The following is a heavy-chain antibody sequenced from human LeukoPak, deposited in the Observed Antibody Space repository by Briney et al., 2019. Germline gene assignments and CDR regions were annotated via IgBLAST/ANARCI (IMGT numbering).Heavy chain of an antibody. V-gene: IGHV4-59*01. CDR3: AREGSGYNWFDP. CDR1: GGSISSYY. J-gene: IGHJ5*02. Sequence: PSETLSLTCTVSGGSISSYYWSWIRQPPGKGLEWIGYIYYSGSTNYNPSLKSRVTISVDTSKNQFSLKLSSVTAADTAVYYCAREGSGYNWFDPWGQGTLVTVSS. CDR2: IYYSGST. D-gene: IGHD3-3*01.